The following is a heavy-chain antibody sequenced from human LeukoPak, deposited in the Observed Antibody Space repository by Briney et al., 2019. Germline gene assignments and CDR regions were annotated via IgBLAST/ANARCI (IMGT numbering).Heavy chain of an antibody. J-gene: IGHJ4*02. CDR3: ARGPRLTN. V-gene: IGHV4-39*01. D-gene: IGHD2-2*01. CDR2: IYYTGGT. Sequence: SETLSLTCSVSGGSISSNSFYWGWIRQPPGKGLEWIGSIYYTGGTYYNPSLKSRVTVFVDTCKNQFSLKLSSVTAADAAVYYCARGPRLTNWGQGTLVTVSS. CDR1: GGSISSNSFY.